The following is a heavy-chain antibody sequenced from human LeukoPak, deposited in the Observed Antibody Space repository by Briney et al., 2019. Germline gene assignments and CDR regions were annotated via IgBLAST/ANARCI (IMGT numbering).Heavy chain of an antibody. V-gene: IGHV3-53*01. CDR2: IYSGGST. D-gene: IGHD1-26*01. CDR1: GFTVSSNY. J-gene: IGHJ3*02. Sequence: GGSLRLSCAASGFTVSSNYMSWVRQAPGKGLEWVSIIYSGGSTFYADSVKGRFTISRDNSKNTLYLQMNSLRAEDTAVYYCSRGGSYLSAFDIWGQGTMVTVSS. CDR3: SRGGSYLSAFDI.